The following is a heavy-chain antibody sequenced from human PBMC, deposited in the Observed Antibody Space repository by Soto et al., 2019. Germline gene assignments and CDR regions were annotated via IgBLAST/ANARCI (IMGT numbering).Heavy chain of an antibody. V-gene: IGHV4-4*02. CDR3: ARDHCTGGICYSNMGDWYFDL. J-gene: IGHJ2*01. CDR2: IHHSGGF. CDR1: GDSINAENW. D-gene: IGHD2-15*01. Sequence: QVQLQESGPGLVKPSETLSLTCGVSGDSINAENWWTWLRQTPGKGLEWLAEIHHSGGFKYNPSLSGRVSISLDRPRNQFSLRLRSVTAADTAQYYCARDHCTGGICYSNMGDWYFDLWGRGALVTVPS.